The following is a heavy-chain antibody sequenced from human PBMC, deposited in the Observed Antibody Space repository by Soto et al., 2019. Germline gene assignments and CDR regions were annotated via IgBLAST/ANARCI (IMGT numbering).Heavy chain of an antibody. J-gene: IGHJ6*02. CDR1: GDTFTNYD. V-gene: IGHV1-8*01. CDR3: ARGRNGMDV. Sequence: GASVKVSCKASGDTFTNYDIKWVRQATGQGLEWMGWMNPNSGNTGYAQKFQGRVTMTRNTSISTAYMELSGLRSEDTAVYYCARGRNGMDVWGQGTTVTVSS. CDR2: MNPNSGNT.